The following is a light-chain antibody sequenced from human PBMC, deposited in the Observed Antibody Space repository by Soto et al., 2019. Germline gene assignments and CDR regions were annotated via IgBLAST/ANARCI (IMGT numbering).Light chain of an antibody. CDR2: KAS. CDR3: QQYNDFWS. Sequence: DIHMTQSPPTLAASVGDKVTITCRASESIGNWLAWYQQKPGEAPRALIYKASNLEAGVPSRFSGSGSGTEFTLTISGLQPDDFSIYYCQQYNDFWSFGQGTKVEI. J-gene: IGKJ1*01. CDR1: ESIGNW. V-gene: IGKV1-5*03.